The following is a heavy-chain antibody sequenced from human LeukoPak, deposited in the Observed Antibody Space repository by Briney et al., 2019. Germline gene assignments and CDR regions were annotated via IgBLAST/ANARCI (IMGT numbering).Heavy chain of an antibody. D-gene: IGHD4-23*01. Sequence: GRSLRLSCAASGFTFSSYGMHWVRQAPGKGLEWVSAISGSGGSTYYADSVKGRFTISRDNSKNTVYLQMNSLRAEDTAVYYCARSTVVTPFDPWGQGTLVTVSS. CDR2: ISGSGGST. J-gene: IGHJ5*02. CDR1: GFTFSSYG. CDR3: ARSTVVTPFDP. V-gene: IGHV3-23*01.